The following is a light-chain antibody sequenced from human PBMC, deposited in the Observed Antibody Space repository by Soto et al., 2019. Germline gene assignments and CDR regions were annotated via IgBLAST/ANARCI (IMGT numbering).Light chain of an antibody. Sequence: DIPMTQSPSTLSASVGDRVTITCRASQSISSWLAWYQQKPGKAPKLLIYDASILQSGVPSRFSGSGSGTEFTLTISSLQPDDFVTYYCQQYNSYSGTFGQGTKLEIK. J-gene: IGKJ2*01. CDR2: DAS. V-gene: IGKV1-5*01. CDR3: QQYNSYSGT. CDR1: QSISSW.